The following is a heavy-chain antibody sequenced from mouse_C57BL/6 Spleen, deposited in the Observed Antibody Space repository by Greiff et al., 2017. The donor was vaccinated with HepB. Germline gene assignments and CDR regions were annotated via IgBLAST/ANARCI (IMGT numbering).Heavy chain of an antibody. V-gene: IGHV5-6*01. CDR2: ISSGGSYT. Sequence: EVKVIESGGDLVKPGGSLKLSCAASGFTFSSYGMSWVRQTPDKRLEWVATISSGGSYTYYPDSVKGRFTISRDNAKNTLYLQMSSLKSEDTAMYYCARPAYYSNLYAMDYWGQGTSVTVSS. CDR3: ARPAYYSNLYAMDY. CDR1: GFTFSSYG. D-gene: IGHD2-5*01. J-gene: IGHJ4*01.